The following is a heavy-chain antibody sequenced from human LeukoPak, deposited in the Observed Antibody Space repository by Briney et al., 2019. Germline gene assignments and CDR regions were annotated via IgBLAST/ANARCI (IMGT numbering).Heavy chain of an antibody. D-gene: IGHD3-10*01. CDR1: GGYIGGYH. CDR2: MYYSGTT. CDR3: VRERRRFGNYNFAYYYMDV. V-gene: IGHV4-59*01. Sequence: PSETLSLTCTVSGGYIGGYHWTWIRQPPGKGLEWIGYMYYSGTTDYNPSLKSRVTMSVDTSKSQFSLKMTSVTAADTAVYYCVRERRRFGNYNFAYYYMDVWGKGTTVIVSS. J-gene: IGHJ6*03.